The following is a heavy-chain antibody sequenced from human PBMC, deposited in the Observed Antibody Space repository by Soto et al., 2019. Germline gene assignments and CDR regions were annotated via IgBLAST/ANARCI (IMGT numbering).Heavy chain of an antibody. CDR3: ARERHASGSYTFDH. J-gene: IGHJ4*02. V-gene: IGHV4-4*07. Sequence: SETLSLTCTVSGGSISSYYWSWIRQPAGKGLEWIGRIYTSGSTNYNPSLKSRVTMSVDTSKNQFSLKLSSVTAADTAVYYCARERHASGSYTFDHWGQGTLVTVSS. D-gene: IGHD1-26*01. CDR1: GGSISSYY. CDR2: IYTSGST.